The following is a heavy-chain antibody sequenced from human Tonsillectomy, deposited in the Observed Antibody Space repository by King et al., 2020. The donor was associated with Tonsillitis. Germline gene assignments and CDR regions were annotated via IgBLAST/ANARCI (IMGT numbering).Heavy chain of an antibody. V-gene: IGHV3-30*18. Sequence: VQLVESGGGVVQPGRSLRLSCAASGFTFSSYGMHWVRQAPGKGLEWVAVISYDGSNKYYADSVKGRFTISRDNSKNTLYLQMNSLRAKDTAVYYGAKDLGQVVVVPYGMDVWGQGTTVTVAS. J-gene: IGHJ6*02. D-gene: IGHD2-2*01. CDR1: GFTFSSYG. CDR2: ISYDGSNK. CDR3: AKDLGQVVVVPYGMDV.